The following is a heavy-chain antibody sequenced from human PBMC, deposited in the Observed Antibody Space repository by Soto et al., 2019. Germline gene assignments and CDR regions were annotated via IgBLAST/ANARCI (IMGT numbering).Heavy chain of an antibody. CDR1: GFTFSSYG. V-gene: IGHV3-33*01. CDR3: ARDGSYEGYCTNGVCYTNYFDY. Sequence: VGSLRLSCAASGFTFSSYGMHWVRQAPGKGLEWVAVIWYDGSNKYYADSVKGRFTISRDNSKNTLCLQMNSLRAEDTAVYYCARDGSYEGYCTNGVCYTNYFDYWGQGTLVTVSS. J-gene: IGHJ4*02. CDR2: IWYDGSNK. D-gene: IGHD2-8*01.